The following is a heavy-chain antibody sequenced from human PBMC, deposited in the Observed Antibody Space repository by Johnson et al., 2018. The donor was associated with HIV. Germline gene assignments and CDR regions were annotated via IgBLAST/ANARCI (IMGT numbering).Heavy chain of an antibody. J-gene: IGHJ3*02. CDR1: GFTFSSYW. Sequence: QVQLVESGGGLVQPGGSLRLSCAASGFTFSSYWMSWVRQAPGKGLEWVAVISYDGSNKYYADSVKGRFTISRDNSKNTLYLQMNSLRAEDTAVYYCANDFWSGSGIWGQGTMVTVSS. V-gene: IGHV3-30*18. CDR2: ISYDGSNK. D-gene: IGHD3-3*01. CDR3: ANDFWSGSGI.